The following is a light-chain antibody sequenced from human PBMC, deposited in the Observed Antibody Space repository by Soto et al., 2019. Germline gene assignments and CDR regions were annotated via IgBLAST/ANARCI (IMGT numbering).Light chain of an antibody. Sequence: QPVLTQPPAVSGAPGQRVSISCSGNTSNIGANFDVNWYQQFPGAAPKLLISVNTNRPSGVPDRLSASKSGTSASLAITGLQAEDEADYYCQSYDNRLGGSRVFGGGTKLTVL. CDR2: VNT. CDR1: TSNIGANFD. CDR3: QSYDNRLGGSRV. J-gene: IGLJ3*02. V-gene: IGLV1-40*01.